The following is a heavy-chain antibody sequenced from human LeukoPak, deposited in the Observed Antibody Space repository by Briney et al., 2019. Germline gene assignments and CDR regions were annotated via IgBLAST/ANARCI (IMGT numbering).Heavy chain of an antibody. J-gene: IGHJ5*02. CDR2: IYTSGST. CDR1: GGSISSYY. Sequence: SETLSLTCTVPGGSISSYYWSWIRQPAGKGLEWIGRIYTSGSTNYNPSLKSRVTMSVDTSKNQFSLKLSSVTAADTAVYYCARSPQPADIVVVPAATPNAWGDWFDPWGQGTLVTVSS. CDR3: ARSPQPADIVVVPAATPNAWGDWFDP. V-gene: IGHV4-4*07. D-gene: IGHD2-2*01.